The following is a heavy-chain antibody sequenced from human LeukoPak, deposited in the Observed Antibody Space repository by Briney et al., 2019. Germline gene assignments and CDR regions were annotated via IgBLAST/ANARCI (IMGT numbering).Heavy chain of an antibody. V-gene: IGHV3-23*01. Sequence: GGSLRLSCAASGFTFDDYGMSWVRQAPGKGLEWVSTISDVGGSTYYADSVKGRFTISRDNSKNTLYLQMNSLRAEDTAVYYCAKTVTTVTGFDYWGQGTLVTVSS. D-gene: IGHD4-11*01. CDR3: AKTVTTVTGFDY. J-gene: IGHJ4*02. CDR1: GFTFDDYG. CDR2: ISDVGGST.